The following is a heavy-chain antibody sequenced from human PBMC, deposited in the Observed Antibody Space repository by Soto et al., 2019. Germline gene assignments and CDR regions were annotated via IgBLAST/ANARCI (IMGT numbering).Heavy chain of an antibody. CDR3: AREGGDLNWFDP. CDR2: ISSSSSTI. D-gene: IGHD4-17*01. V-gene: IGHV3-48*01. CDR1: GFTFSSYS. Sequence: EVQLVESGGGLVQPGGSLRLSCAASGFTFSSYSMNWVRQAPGKGLEWVSYISSSSSTIYYADSVKGRFTISRDNAKNPLYLQKNSLRTEDTAVYYCAREGGDLNWFDPWGQGTLVTVS. J-gene: IGHJ5*02.